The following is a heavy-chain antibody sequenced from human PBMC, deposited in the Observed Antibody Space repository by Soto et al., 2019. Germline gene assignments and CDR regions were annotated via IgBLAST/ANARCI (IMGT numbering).Heavy chain of an antibody. D-gene: IGHD6-19*01. Sequence: ASVKVSCKASGYTFTGYYMHWVRQAPGQGLEWMGWINPNSGGTNYAQKFQGRVTMTRDTSISTAYMELSRLRSDDTAVYYCAKSSPPQSRGWKKPYYYYGMDGGAKGTTATVPS. J-gene: IGHJ6*04. CDR2: INPNSGGT. CDR3: AKSSPPQSRGWKKPYYYYGMDG. CDR1: GYTFTGYY. V-gene: IGHV1-2*02.